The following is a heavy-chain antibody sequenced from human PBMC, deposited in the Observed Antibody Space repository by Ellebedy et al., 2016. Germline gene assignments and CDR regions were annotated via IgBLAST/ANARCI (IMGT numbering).Heavy chain of an antibody. V-gene: IGHV4-59*01. J-gene: IGHJ4*02. D-gene: IGHD6-19*01. CDR2: IYYSGST. CDR3: ARVGSGWCFDY. CDR1: GGSISSYY. Sequence: SETLSLXXTVSGGSISSYYWSWIRQPPGKGLEWIGYIYYSGSTNYNPSLKSRVTISVDTSKNQFSLKLSSVTAADTAVYYCARVGSGWCFDYWGQGTLVTVSS.